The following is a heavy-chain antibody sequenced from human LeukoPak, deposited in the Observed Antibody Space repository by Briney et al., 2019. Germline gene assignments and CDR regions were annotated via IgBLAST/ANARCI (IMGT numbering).Heavy chain of an antibody. CDR1: GYTFTSYA. CDR3: ARASDLVRGLPWVNYYYYGMDV. Sequence: ASVKVSCKASGYTFTSYAMNWVRQAPGQGLEWMGWINTNTGNPTYAQGFTGRFVFSLDTSVSTAYLQISSLKAEDTAVYYCARASDLVRGLPWVNYYYYGMDVWGQGTTVTVSS. J-gene: IGHJ6*02. D-gene: IGHD3-10*01. CDR2: INTNTGNP. V-gene: IGHV7-4-1*02.